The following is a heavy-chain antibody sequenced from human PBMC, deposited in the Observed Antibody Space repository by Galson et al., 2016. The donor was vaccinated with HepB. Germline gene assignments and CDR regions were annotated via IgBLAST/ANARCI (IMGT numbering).Heavy chain of an antibody. CDR1: GYTFATYA. CDR2: IKINTGNS. CDR3: ARDKGVVEPPAMGY. J-gene: IGHJ4*02. V-gene: IGHV7-4-1*02. D-gene: IGHD2-2*01. Sequence: SVKVSCKASGYTFATYAMNWVRQAPGQGLEWMGRIKINTGNSSYAPGFTGRFVFSFDTAVSTAYLQITGLKAEDTAVYYCARDKGVVEPPAMGYWGQGTRVTVSS.